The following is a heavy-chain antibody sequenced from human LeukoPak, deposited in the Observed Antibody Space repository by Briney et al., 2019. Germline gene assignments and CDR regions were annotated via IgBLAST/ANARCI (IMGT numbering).Heavy chain of an antibody. CDR3: AREGGEDGMDV. D-gene: IGHD2-21*01. Sequence: PSQTLSLTCTVSGGSISSGDYYWSWIRQPPGKGLEWIGYIYYSGSTYYNLSLKSRVTISVDTSKNQFSLKLSSGTAADTAVYYCAREGGEDGMDVWGKGTTVTVSS. J-gene: IGHJ6*04. CDR1: GGSISSGDYY. CDR2: IYYSGST. V-gene: IGHV4-30-4*01.